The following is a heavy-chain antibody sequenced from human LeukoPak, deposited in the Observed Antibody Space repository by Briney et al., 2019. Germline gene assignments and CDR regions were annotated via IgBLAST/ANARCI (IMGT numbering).Heavy chain of an antibody. J-gene: IGHJ3*02. CDR1: GFTFSSYG. V-gene: IGHV3-30*03. D-gene: IGHD3-9*01. CDR3: ARALMYYDILTGRDVFDI. Sequence: GGSLRLSCAASGFTFSSYGMHWVRQAPGRGLEWVAVISYDGSNKYYADSVKGRFTISRDNSKNTLYLQMNSLRAEDTAVYYCARALMYYDILTGRDVFDIWGQGTMVTVSS. CDR2: ISYDGSNK.